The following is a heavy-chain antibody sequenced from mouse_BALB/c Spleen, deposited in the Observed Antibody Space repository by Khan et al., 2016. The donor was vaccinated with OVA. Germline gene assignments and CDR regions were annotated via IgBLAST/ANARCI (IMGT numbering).Heavy chain of an antibody. J-gene: IGHJ4*01. Sequence: QIQLVQSGPELKKPGETVKISCKASGYTFTNYGMNWVKQAPGKGLKWMGWINTYTGEPTYADDFTGRFAFSLETSASTAYLQINNLKNEDTATYFCARMALRFVLDYWGQGTSVTVSS. D-gene: IGHD1-1*01. CDR1: GYTFTNYG. CDR3: ARMALRFVLDY. CDR2: INTYTGEP. V-gene: IGHV9-3-1*01.